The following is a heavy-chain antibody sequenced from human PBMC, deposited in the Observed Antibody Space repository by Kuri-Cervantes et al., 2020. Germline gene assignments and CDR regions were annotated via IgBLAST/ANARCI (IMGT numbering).Heavy chain of an antibody. CDR1: GFTFSSYW. CDR2: IKQDGSEK. D-gene: IGHD6-13*01. J-gene: IGHJ6*03. Sequence: GGSLRLSCAASGFTFSSYWMSWVRQAPGKGLEWVANIKQDGSEKYYVDSVKGRFTISRDNAKNSLYLQMNSLRAEDTAVYYCARESVAAGSGYYYMDVWSKGTTVTVSS. CDR3: ARESVAAGSGYYYMDV. V-gene: IGHV3-7*01.